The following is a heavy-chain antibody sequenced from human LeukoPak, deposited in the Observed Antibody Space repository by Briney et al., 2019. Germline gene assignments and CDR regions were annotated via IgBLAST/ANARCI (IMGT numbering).Heavy chain of an antibody. J-gene: IGHJ3*02. CDR2: ISAYNGNT. CDR1: GYTFTSYG. V-gene: IGHV1-18*04. D-gene: IGHD3-10*01. CDR3: AKSVFSGSYYNGAAFDI. Sequence: RASVKVSCKASGYTFTSYGISWVRQAPGQGLEWMGWISAYNGNTNYAQKLQGRVTMTTDTSTSTAYMELRSLRSDDTAVYYCAKSVFSGSYYNGAAFDIWGQGTMVTVSS.